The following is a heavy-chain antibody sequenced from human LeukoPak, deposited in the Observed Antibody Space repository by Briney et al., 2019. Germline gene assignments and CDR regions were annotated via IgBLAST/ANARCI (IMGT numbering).Heavy chain of an antibody. D-gene: IGHD4-17*01. CDR2: INPNSGGT. CDR3: ARDGGTTVTTAY. Sequence: ASVKISCKASGYTFTGYYMHWVRQAPGQGLEWMGWINPNSGGTNYAQKFQGRVTMTRDTSISTAYMELSRLRSDDTAVYYCARDGGTTVTTAYWGQGTLVTVSS. V-gene: IGHV1-2*02. CDR1: GYTFTGYY. J-gene: IGHJ4*02.